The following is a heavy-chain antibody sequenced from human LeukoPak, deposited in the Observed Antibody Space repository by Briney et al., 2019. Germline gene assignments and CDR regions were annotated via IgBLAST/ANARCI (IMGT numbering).Heavy chain of an antibody. Sequence: ASVKVSCKASGYTFTSYYIHWVRQAPGQGLEWMGAINSGDGGTTLPQKFQGRVTMTEDTSTDTAYMELSSLRSEDTAVYYCATGGGSYYGQDDYWGQGTLVTVSS. CDR3: ATGGGSYYGQDDY. D-gene: IGHD1-26*01. V-gene: IGHV1-46*01. CDR2: INSGDGGT. CDR1: GYTFTSYY. J-gene: IGHJ4*02.